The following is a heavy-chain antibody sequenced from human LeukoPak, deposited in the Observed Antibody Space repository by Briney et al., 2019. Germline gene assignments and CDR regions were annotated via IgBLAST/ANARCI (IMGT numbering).Heavy chain of an antibody. D-gene: IGHD2-2*02. J-gene: IGHJ4*02. V-gene: IGHV3-64*01. CDR2: ISGDGGST. CDR1: GFTFNSYA. CDR3: ARADCTSSSCYTVNY. Sequence: GGSLRLSCAASGFTFNSYAMKWVRQAPGKGLEYVSGISGDGGSTYYANSVKGRFIISRDNPKNTVYLQMGSLRAEDMAVYYCARADCTSSSCYTVNYWGQGTLVTVSS.